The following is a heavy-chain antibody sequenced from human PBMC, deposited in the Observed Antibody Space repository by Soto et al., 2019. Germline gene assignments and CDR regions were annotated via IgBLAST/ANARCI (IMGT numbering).Heavy chain of an antibody. CDR2: ISSSSSYI. V-gene: IGHV3-21*01. D-gene: IGHD2-15*01. J-gene: IGHJ3*02. CDR1: GFTFSSYS. Sequence: EVQLVESGGGLVKPGGSLRLSCAASGFTFSSYSMNWVRQAPGKGLEWVSSISSSSSYIYYADSVTGRFTISRDNAKNSLYLQMNSLRAEDTAVYYCARAVVAVSRLFDIWGQGTMVTVSS. CDR3: ARAVVAVSRLFDI.